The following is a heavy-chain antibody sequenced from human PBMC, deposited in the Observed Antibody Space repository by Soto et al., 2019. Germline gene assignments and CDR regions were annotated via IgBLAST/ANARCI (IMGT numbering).Heavy chain of an antibody. V-gene: IGHV1-18*01. Sequence: ASVKVSCKASGYTFTSYGISWVRQAPGQGLEWMGWISAYNGNTNYSQKFQGRVTITRDTSASTAYMELSSLRSEDTAVYYCARDGVYSSGWPFDYWGQGTLVTVSS. CDR1: GYTFTSYG. J-gene: IGHJ4*02. CDR3: ARDGVYSSGWPFDY. D-gene: IGHD6-19*01. CDR2: ISAYNGNT.